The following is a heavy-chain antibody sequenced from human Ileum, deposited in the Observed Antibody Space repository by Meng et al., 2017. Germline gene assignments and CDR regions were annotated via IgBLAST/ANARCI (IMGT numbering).Heavy chain of an antibody. D-gene: IGHD1-26*01. Sequence: VQLPDAGPGLLTPSGTLSLSCAVSGGSLSTSDWWSWVRQPPGKGLEWIGEIHHSGSTNYNPSLKSRVTISVDKSKNQFSLKLNSVTAADTAVYYCAREWSGSYRHFNYWGQGTLVTVSS. J-gene: IGHJ4*02. CDR1: GGSLSTSDW. CDR3: AREWSGSYRHFNY. V-gene: IGHV4-4*02. CDR2: IHHSGST.